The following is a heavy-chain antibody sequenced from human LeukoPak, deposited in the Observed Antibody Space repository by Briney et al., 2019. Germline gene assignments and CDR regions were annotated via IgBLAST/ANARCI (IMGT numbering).Heavy chain of an antibody. CDR2: ISSSSRTI. J-gene: IGHJ6*03. CDR1: GITFSRYS. Sequence: GGSLRISYEDSGITFSRYSMKWVLQDQGKGLFCVSYISSSSRTIYDADSVKGRFTISRDNAKNSLYLQMNSLRAEDTFFYYAEEGIRYYYYYYMDVWGKGTTVTVSS. CDR3: EEGIRYYYYYYMDV. D-gene: IGHD3-9*01. V-gene: IGHV3-48*01.